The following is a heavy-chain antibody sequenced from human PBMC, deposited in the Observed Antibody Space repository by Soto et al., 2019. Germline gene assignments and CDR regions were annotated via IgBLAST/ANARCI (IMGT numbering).Heavy chain of an antibody. D-gene: IGHD1-1*01. CDR1: GFTFSSYS. V-gene: IGHV3-48*01. Sequence: GGSLRLSCAASGFTFSSYSMNRVRQAPGKGLEWVSYISSSSSTIYYADSVKGRFTISRDNAKNSLYLQMNSLRAEDTAVYYCARDRPDDVPQYDAFDIWGQGTMVTVSS. CDR2: ISSSSSTI. J-gene: IGHJ3*02. CDR3: ARDRPDDVPQYDAFDI.